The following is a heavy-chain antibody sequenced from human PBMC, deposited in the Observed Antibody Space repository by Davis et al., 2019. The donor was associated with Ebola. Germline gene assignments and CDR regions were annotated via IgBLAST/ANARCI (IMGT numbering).Heavy chain of an antibody. CDR1: GDTLTSYA. J-gene: IGHJ4*02. D-gene: IGHD1-1*01. CDR3: ARAQFPTTSDH. CDR2: INPHNGNT. Sequence: ASVKVSCKAVGDTLTSYAMTWVRQAPGQGLEWMGWINPHNGNTNYAQSVQGRVTMTTDTSTTTAYMEVGSLRSDDTAVYYCARAQFPTTSDHWGQGTLVTVSS. V-gene: IGHV1-18*01.